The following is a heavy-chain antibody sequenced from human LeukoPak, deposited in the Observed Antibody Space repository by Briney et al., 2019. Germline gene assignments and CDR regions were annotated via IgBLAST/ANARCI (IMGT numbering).Heavy chain of an antibody. J-gene: IGHJ4*02. D-gene: IGHD3-22*01. CDR3: ARAYKVPGYYYVGYFDY. CDR2: IYYSGST. Sequence: PSETLSLTCAVSGASVSSGGYSWSWIRQPPGKGLEWIAYIYYSGSTYYNPSLKSRVTISLDTSKNQFSLKLSSVTAADTAVYYCARAYKVPGYYYVGYFDYWGQGTLVTVSS. V-gene: IGHV4-30-4*07. CDR1: GASVSSGGYS.